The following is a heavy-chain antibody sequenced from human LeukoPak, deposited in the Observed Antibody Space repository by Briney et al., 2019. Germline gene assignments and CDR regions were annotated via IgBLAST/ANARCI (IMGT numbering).Heavy chain of an antibody. V-gene: IGHV3-33*03. CDR1: G. D-gene: IGHD3-10*01. Sequence: PGTSLRLSCAASGMHWVRQAPGKGLEWVAAIRSVKGRFTISRDNSKNTLYLQMNSLRAEDMAVYYCAKDYYVSGTLGRFDPWGQGTLVTVSS. J-gene: IGHJ5*02. CDR2: IRS. CDR3: AKDYYVSGTLGRFDP.